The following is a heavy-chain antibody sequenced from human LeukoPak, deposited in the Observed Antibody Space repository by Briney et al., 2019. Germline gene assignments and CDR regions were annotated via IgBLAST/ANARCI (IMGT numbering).Heavy chain of an antibody. CDR2: ISGSGGST. CDR3: AKPSGYDWYDAFDI. J-gene: IGHJ3*02. Sequence: QTGGSLRLSCAASGFTFSSYAMRWVRQAPGKGLEWVSSISGSGGSTYYADSVKGRFTISRDNSKNTLYLQMNSLRAEDTAVYYCAKPSGYDWYDAFDIWGQGTMVTVSS. CDR1: GFTFSSYA. V-gene: IGHV3-23*01. D-gene: IGHD5-12*01.